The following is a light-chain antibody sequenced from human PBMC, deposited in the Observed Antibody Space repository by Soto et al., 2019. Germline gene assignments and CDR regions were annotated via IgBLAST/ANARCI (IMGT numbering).Light chain of an antibody. V-gene: IGKV3-20*01. CDR2: GAS. Sequence: EVVLTQSPGTLSLSPGERATLSCRASQSVSSSYLAWYQQKPGQAPRRLIYGASSRATGIPDRFSGSGSGTDFTLTISRLEPEDFAVYYCQQYEAVVTFGQGTKVEI. CDR3: QQYEAVVT. CDR1: QSVSSSY. J-gene: IGKJ1*01.